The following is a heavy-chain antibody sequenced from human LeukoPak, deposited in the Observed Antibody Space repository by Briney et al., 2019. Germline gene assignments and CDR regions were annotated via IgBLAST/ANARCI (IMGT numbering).Heavy chain of an antibody. CDR1: GFTFSSYE. D-gene: IGHD1-26*01. Sequence: GGSLRLSCAASGFTFSSYEMNWVRQAPGKGLEWVSYISSSGSTIYYADSVKGRFTISRDNAKNSLYLQMNSLRAEDTAVYYCAKLRGSYDVDFDYWGQGTLVTVSS. CDR3: AKLRGSYDVDFDY. V-gene: IGHV3-48*03. CDR2: ISSSGSTI. J-gene: IGHJ4*02.